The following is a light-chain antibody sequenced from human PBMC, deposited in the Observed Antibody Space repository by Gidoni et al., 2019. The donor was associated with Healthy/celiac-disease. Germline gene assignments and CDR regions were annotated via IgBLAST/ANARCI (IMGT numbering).Light chain of an antibody. J-gene: IGKJ3*01. CDR1: QSISNY. CDR2: TAS. Sequence: DIQMTQSPSSLSASVGDRVTITCRASQSISNYLNWYQQKPGKAPKLLIYTASSLQSGVPSRFSGSGSGTDFTLTISSLQHEDFATYYCQQSYSTPLGFGPGTKVDVK. V-gene: IGKV1-39*01. CDR3: QQSYSTPLG.